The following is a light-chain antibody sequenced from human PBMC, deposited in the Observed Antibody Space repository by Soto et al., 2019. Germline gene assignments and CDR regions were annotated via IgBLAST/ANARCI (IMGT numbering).Light chain of an antibody. Sequence: EIVLPQSPATLSLSPGERATLSCRAGQSVSSYLAWYQQKPGQAPRPLIYEPSSRATGIPARISGSGSGTDLTLTISSLEPDDFAVYYCQQRSNWPPLTFGGGTKVEIK. CDR3: QQRSNWPPLT. CDR2: EPS. V-gene: IGKV3-11*01. CDR1: QSVSSY. J-gene: IGKJ4*01.